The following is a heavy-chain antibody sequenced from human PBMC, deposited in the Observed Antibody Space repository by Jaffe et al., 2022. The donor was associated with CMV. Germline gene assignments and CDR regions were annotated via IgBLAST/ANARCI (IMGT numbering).Heavy chain of an antibody. Sequence: QVQLVESGGGLVRPGGSLRLSCAASGFIFSDFSMIWVRQAPGKGLEWLSYISTSGTTIFYRDSVKGRFTISRDNAKNSLYLQVDSLRAEDTAVYYCARDRWDNNGVYAQGPYLDYWGQGTLVTVSS. D-gene: IGHD2-8*01. J-gene: IGHJ4*02. V-gene: IGHV3-11*01. CDR1: GFIFSDFS. CDR2: ISTSGTTI. CDR3: ARDRWDNNGVYAQGPYLDY.